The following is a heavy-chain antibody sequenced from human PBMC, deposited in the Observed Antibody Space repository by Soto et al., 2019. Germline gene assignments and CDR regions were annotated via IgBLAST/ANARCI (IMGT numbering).Heavy chain of an antibody. J-gene: IGHJ3*02. CDR2: IYYSGST. CDR3: ARDRGTGVKAFDI. CDR1: GGSISSYY. D-gene: IGHD7-27*01. V-gene: IGHV4-59*01. Sequence: SETLSLTCTVSGGSISSYYWSWIRQPPGKGLEWIGYIYYSGSTNYNPSLKSRVTISVDTSKNQFSLKLSSVTAADTAVYYCARDRGTGVKAFDIWGQGTMVTVSS.